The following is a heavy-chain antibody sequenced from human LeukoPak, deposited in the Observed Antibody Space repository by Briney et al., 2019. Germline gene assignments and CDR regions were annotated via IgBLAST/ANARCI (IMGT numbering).Heavy chain of an antibody. CDR3: ATARGYCSSTRCYTPPHY. D-gene: IGHD2-2*02. V-gene: IGHV1-24*01. CDR2: FDPEDGET. J-gene: IGHJ4*02. CDR1: GYTLTELS. Sequence: GASVKVSCKVSGYTLTELSMHWVRQAPGKGLEWMGGFDPEDGETIYAQKFQGRVTMTEDTSTDTAYMELSSLRSEDTAVYYCATARGYCSSTRCYTPPHYWGQGTLVTVSS.